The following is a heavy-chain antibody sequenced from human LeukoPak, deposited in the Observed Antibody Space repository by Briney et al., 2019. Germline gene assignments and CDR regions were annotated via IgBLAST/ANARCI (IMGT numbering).Heavy chain of an antibody. J-gene: IGHJ6*03. V-gene: IGHV3-11*04. CDR1: GFIFSDYY. CDR2: ITTNGAST. CDR3: ARVYSNRWYSGYLYIDA. D-gene: IGHD6-13*01. Sequence: GGSLRLSCAASGFIFSDYYMTWIRQAPGKGLEWISYITTNGASTYYAGSVKGPFTISRDNAQNSLFLQMNSLRAEDTAVYYCARVYSNRWYSGYLYIDAWGKGTTVTVSS.